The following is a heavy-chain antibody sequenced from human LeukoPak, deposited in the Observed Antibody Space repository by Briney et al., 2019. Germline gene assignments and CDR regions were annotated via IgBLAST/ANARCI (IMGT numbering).Heavy chain of an antibody. J-gene: IGHJ4*02. CDR3: ARAMPDCSSTSCYSV. CDR2: INHSGST. D-gene: IGHD2-2*01. V-gene: IGHV4-34*01. Sequence: SETLSLTCAVYGGSFSGYYWDWIRQPPGKGLEWIGEINHSGSTNYNPSLKSRVTISVDTSKNQFSLKLSSVTAADTAVYYCARAMPDCSSTSCYSVWGQGTLVTVSS. CDR1: GGSFSGYY.